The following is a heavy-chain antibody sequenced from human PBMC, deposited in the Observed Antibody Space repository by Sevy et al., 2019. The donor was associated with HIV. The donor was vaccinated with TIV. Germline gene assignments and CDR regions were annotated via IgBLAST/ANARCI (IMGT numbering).Heavy chain of an antibody. Sequence: GGSLRLSCAASGFTFKSYGMHWVRQAPGKGLEWVTFIRNDGSTKYYADSVRGRFTASRDNSKNTLYLHMNSLRPEDTAVYYCVKGPHPAVTTYHALDFWGQGTTVTVSS. J-gene: IGHJ6*02. V-gene: IGHV3-30*02. CDR3: VKGPHPAVTTYHALDF. CDR2: IRNDGSTK. D-gene: IGHD4-17*01. CDR1: GFTFKSYG.